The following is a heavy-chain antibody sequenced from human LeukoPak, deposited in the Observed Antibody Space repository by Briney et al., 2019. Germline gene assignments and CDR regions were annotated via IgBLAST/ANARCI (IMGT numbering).Heavy chain of an antibody. CDR3: ARDHYGSYDAFDI. CDR2: IYYSGST. J-gene: IGHJ3*02. V-gene: IGHV4-59*01. CDR1: GGSISSYY. Sequence: SETLSLTCTVSGGSISSYYRSWIRQPPGKGLEWIGYIYYSGSTNYNPSLKSRVTISVDTSKNQFSLKLSSVTAADTAVYYCARDHYGSYDAFDIWGQGTVFTVSS. D-gene: IGHD3-16*01.